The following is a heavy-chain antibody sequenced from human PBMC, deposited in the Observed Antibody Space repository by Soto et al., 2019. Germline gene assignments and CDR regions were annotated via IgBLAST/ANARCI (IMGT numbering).Heavy chain of an antibody. Sequence: SETLSLTCAVYGGSFSGYYWSWIRQPPGKGLEWIGEINHSGSTNYNPSLKSRVTISVDTSKNQFSLKLSSVTAADTPVYYCARGQSRGYSSSWYRTYYYGMDVWGQGTTVT. D-gene: IGHD6-13*01. CDR1: GGSFSGYY. CDR2: INHSGST. CDR3: ARGQSRGYSSSWYRTYYYGMDV. J-gene: IGHJ6*02. V-gene: IGHV4-34*01.